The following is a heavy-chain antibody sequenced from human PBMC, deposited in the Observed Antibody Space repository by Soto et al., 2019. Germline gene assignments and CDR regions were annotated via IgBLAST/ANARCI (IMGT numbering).Heavy chain of an antibody. CDR2: IDDSGKV. Sequence: GCIRQPPGKGLEWIGSIDDSGKVYYNPSLTGRATLLVDTSKNRFSLDLNSVTAADTAVYYCAIPPPIEVAGPDYWGQGTLVTVSS. J-gene: IGHJ4*02. V-gene: IGHV4-39*02. CDR3: AIPPPIEVAGPDY. D-gene: IGHD6-19*01.